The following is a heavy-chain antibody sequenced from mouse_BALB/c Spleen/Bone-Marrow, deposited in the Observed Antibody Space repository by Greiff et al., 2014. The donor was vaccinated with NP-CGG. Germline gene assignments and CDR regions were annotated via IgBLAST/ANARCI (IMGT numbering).Heavy chain of an antibody. V-gene: IGHV2-9-2*01. Sequence: QVQLKESGPGLVAPSQSLSITCTVSGFSLTSYDISWIRQPPGRGLEWLGVIWTGGGTNYNSAFMSRLSISKDNSKSQVFLKMNSLQTDDTAIYYCVREKGFAYWGQGTLVTVSA. J-gene: IGHJ3*01. CDR2: IWTGGGT. CDR1: GFSLTSYD. CDR3: VREKGFAY.